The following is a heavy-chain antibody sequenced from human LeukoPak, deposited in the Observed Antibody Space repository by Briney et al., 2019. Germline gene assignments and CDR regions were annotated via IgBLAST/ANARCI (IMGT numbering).Heavy chain of an antibody. V-gene: IGHV3-9*01. CDR1: GFTFDDFA. D-gene: IGHD2-21*01. J-gene: IGHJ3*02. Sequence: GRSLRLSCAASGFTFDDFAMHWVRQAPGKGLEWVSGISWNSGTIGYADSVKGPFTISRDNAKSSLYLQMNSLRAEDTALYYCAKAVVSRVSRAAFDIRGQGTMVTVSS. CDR2: ISWNSGTI. CDR3: AKAVVSRVSRAAFDI.